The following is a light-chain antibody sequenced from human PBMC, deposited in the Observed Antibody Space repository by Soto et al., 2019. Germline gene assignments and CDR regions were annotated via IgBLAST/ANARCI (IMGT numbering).Light chain of an antibody. J-gene: IGLJ1*01. V-gene: IGLV1-40*01. CDR1: SSNIGAGYD. CDR2: GNS. Sequence: QSVRTQPPSVSGAPGQRVTISCTGSSSNIGAGYDVHWYQQLPGTAPKLLIYGNSNRPSAVPARFSGSKSGTSASLAITGLQAEDEVDYYCQSYDSSLSGYVFGTGTKVTVL. CDR3: QSYDSSLSGYV.